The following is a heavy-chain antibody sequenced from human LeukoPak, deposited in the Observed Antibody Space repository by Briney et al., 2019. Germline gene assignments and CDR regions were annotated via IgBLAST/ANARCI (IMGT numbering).Heavy chain of an antibody. V-gene: IGHV4-59*07. D-gene: IGHD4-17*01. J-gene: IGHJ6*03. CDR1: GRSISSYY. CDR2: IYYSGST. CDR3: ARVGGGDDYGDYDYYYYYYMDV. Sequence: SHTLSLTCTVPGRSISSYYWSWTPQPPGKGLEWSGYIYYSGSTNYNPSLKSRVTISVDPSKNQFALKLSSVNAADTAVYYCARVGGGDDYGDYDYYYYYYMDVWGKGTTVTVSS.